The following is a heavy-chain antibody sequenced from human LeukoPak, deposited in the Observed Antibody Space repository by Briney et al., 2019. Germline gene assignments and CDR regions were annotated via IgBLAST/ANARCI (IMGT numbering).Heavy chain of an antibody. Sequence: TGGSLRLSCAASGFTFSSYSMNWVRQAPGKGLEWVANIKRDGSEKYYVDSVKGRFTISRDSAKNSLYLQMNSLRAEDTAVYYCASPSPIRPWGQGTLVTVSS. CDR3: ASPSPIRP. CDR1: GFTFSSYS. D-gene: IGHD3-9*01. CDR2: IKRDGSEK. V-gene: IGHV3-7*01. J-gene: IGHJ5*02.